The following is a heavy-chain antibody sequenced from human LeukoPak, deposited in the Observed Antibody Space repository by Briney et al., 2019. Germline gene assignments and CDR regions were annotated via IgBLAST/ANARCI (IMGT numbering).Heavy chain of an antibody. D-gene: IGHD1-14*01. CDR2: ISSSGSTI. V-gene: IGHV3-48*03. Sequence: GGSLRLSCAASGFTFSSYEMNWVRQAPGKGLEWVSCISSSGSTIYYADSVKGRFTISRDNAKNSLYLQMNSLRAEDTAVYYCARSGGNALSEYFQHWGQGTLVTVSS. CDR3: ARSGGNALSEYFQH. CDR1: GFTFSSYE. J-gene: IGHJ1*01.